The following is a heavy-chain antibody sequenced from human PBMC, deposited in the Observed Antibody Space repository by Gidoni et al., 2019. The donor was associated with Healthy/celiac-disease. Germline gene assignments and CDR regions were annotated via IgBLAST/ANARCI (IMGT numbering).Heavy chain of an antibody. CDR2: T. CDR3: ARHQLFGVVIYDY. V-gene: IGHV4-39*01. Sequence: TYYNPSLQSRVTISVDTPKNQFSLKLSSVTAADTAVYYCARHQLFGVVIYDYWGQGTLVTVSS. D-gene: IGHD3-3*01. J-gene: IGHJ4*02.